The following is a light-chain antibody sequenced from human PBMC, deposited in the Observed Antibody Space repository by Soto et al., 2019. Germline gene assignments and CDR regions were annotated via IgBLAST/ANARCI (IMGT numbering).Light chain of an antibody. J-gene: IGKJ5*01. CDR1: QSVSSNH. CDR2: GGS. Sequence: DIVLTQSPGTLSLSPGERATLSCRASQSVSSNHLAWYQRKPGQAPRLLIYGGSSRATGIPVRFSGSGSGTDFTLTISTLEPEDFALYYCQQRSNWPPITFGQGTRLEIK. CDR3: QQRSNWPPIT. V-gene: IGKV3D-20*02.